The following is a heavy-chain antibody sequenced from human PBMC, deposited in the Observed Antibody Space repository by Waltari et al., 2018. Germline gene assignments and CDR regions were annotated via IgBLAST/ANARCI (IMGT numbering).Heavy chain of an antibody. V-gene: IGHV3-21*01. D-gene: IGHD6-13*01. CDR3: ARVVSAAGTLYQFDY. CDR1: GFPFSPYT. CDR2: ISDSSVFI. Sequence: EVQLVESGGGLVKPGGSLRVSCAASGFPFSPYTMNWVRQAPGKGLEWVSSISDSSVFIYYADSVKGRFTISRDNVKNSVSLQMSSLRADDSAVYYCARVVSAAGTLYQFDYWGQGTLVTVSS. J-gene: IGHJ4*02.